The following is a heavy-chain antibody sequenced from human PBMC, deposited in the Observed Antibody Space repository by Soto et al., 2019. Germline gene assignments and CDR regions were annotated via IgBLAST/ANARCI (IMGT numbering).Heavy chain of an antibody. CDR2: IDWDDDK. CDR1: GFSLSTSGMC. D-gene: IGHD3-10*01. J-gene: IGHJ6*02. V-gene: IGHV2-70*01. Sequence: SGPTLVNPTQTLTLTCTFSGFSLSTSGMCVSWIRQPPGKALEWLALIDWDDDKYYSTSLKTRLTIPKDTSKNQVVLTMTNMDPVDTATYYCARIRGSGSSDYYYGMDVWGQGTTVTVSS. CDR3: ARIRGSGSSDYYYGMDV.